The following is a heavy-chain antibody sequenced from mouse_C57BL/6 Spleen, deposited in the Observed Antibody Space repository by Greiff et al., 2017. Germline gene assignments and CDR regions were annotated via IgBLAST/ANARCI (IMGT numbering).Heavy chain of an antibody. Sequence: VQLQESGAELVKPGASVKISCKASGYAFSSYWMNWVKQRPGKGLEWIGQIYPGDGDTNYNGKFKGKATLTADKSSSTAYMQLSSLTSEDSAVYFCARDGAYYSNWFAYWGQGTLVTVSA. V-gene: IGHV1-80*01. D-gene: IGHD2-5*01. CDR1: GYAFSSYW. J-gene: IGHJ3*01. CDR2: IYPGDGDT. CDR3: ARDGAYYSNWFAY.